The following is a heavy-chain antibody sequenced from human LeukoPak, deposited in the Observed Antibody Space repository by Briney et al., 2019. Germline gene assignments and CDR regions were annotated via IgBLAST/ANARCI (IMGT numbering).Heavy chain of an antibody. CDR3: ARHWPTIRAVDY. V-gene: IGHV4-39*01. D-gene: IGHD5-12*01. J-gene: IGHJ4*02. CDR2: IYYSGST. Sequence: SETLSLTCTVSGGSISSTDYYWGWIRQPPGKGLEWVGSIYYSGSTYYNPSLKSRVTTSVDTSKNQFSLKMRSVTAADTAVYFCARHWPTIRAVDYWGQGTLVTVSS. CDR1: GGSISSTDYY.